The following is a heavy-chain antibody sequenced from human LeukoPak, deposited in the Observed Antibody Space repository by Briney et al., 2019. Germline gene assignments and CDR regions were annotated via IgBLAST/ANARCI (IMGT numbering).Heavy chain of an antibody. CDR2: ISYDGSNK. CDR1: GFTFSSYG. Sequence: GSQRLSCAASGFTFSSYGMHWVRQAPGKGLERVAVISYDGSNKYYADSVKGRFTISRDNSKNTPYLQMNSLRAEDTAVYYCAKDSDYYYGMDVWGQGTTVTVSS. V-gene: IGHV3-30*18. CDR3: AKDSDYYYGMDV. D-gene: IGHD3-10*01. J-gene: IGHJ6*02.